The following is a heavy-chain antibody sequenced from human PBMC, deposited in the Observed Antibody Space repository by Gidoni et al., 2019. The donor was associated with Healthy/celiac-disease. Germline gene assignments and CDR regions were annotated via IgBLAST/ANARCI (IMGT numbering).Heavy chain of an antibody. CDR2: ISYDGSNK. V-gene: IGHV3-30-3*01. J-gene: IGHJ4*02. CDR1: GFTFSSYA. D-gene: IGHD2-21*02. CDR3: ARDQSAYCGGDCYSAPNY. Sequence: QVQLVESGGGVVQPGRSLRLSCAASGFTFSSYAMHWVRQAPGKGLEWVAVISYDGSNKYYADSVKGRFTISRDNSKNTLYLQMNSLRAEDTAVYYCARDQSAYCGGDCYSAPNYWGQGTLVTVSS.